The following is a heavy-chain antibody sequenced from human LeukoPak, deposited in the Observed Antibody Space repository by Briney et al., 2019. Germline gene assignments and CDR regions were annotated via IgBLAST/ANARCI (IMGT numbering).Heavy chain of an antibody. V-gene: IGHV1-18*01. CDR1: GYTFTSYG. CDR3: ARERDCSGGSCYLHDY. J-gene: IGHJ4*02. D-gene: IGHD2-15*01. CDR2: ISAYNGNT. Sequence: GASVTVSCKASGYTFTSYGISWVRQAPGQGLEWMGWISAYNGNTNYAQKLQGRVTMTTDTSTSTAYMELRSLRSDDTAVYYCARERDCSGGSCYLHDYWGQGTLVTVSS.